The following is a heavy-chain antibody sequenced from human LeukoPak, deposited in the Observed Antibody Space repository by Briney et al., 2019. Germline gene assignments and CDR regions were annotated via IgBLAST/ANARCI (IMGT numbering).Heavy chain of an antibody. Sequence: PSETLSLTCTVSGGSISSYYWSWIRQPPGKGLEWMGYIYYSGSTNYNPSLKSRVTISVDTSKNQFSLELSSVTAADTAVYYCARVGGGGDCFDYWGQGTLVTVSS. J-gene: IGHJ4*02. CDR2: IYYSGST. CDR1: GGSISSYY. V-gene: IGHV4-59*12. CDR3: ARVGGGGDCFDY. D-gene: IGHD2-21*01.